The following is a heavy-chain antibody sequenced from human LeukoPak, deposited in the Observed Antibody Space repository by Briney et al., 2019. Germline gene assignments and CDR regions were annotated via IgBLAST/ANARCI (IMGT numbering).Heavy chain of an antibody. J-gene: IGHJ4*02. CDR1: GDTFSSYA. CDR3: AKDNCSSTSCPIPFDY. D-gene: IGHD2-2*01. Sequence: SCKASGDTFSSYATSWVRQAPGKGLEWVSAISGSGGSTYYADSVKGRFTISRDNSKNTLYLQMNSLRAEDTAVYYCAKDNCSSTSCPIPFDYWGQGTLVTVSS. V-gene: IGHV3-23*01. CDR2: ISGSGGST.